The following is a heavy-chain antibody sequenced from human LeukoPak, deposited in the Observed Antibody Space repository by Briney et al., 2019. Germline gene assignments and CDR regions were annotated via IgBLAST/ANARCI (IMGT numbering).Heavy chain of an antibody. V-gene: IGHV4-4*07. CDR2: IYTSGST. J-gene: IGHJ6*03. Sequence: SETLSLTCTVSGGSISSYYWSWIRQPAGKGLEWIGRIYTSGSTNYNPSLKSRVTISVDTSKNQFSLKLSSVTAGDTVVYYCARVVVVVAATVYYYMDVWGKGTTVTISS. CDR3: ARVVVVVAATVYYYMDV. CDR1: GGSISSYY. D-gene: IGHD2-15*01.